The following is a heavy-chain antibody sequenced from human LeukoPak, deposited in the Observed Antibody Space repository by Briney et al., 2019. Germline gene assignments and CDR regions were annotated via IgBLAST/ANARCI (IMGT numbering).Heavy chain of an antibody. CDR1: GFTFSSYA. CDR3: ARASGGSYYFDY. V-gene: IGHV3-23*01. J-gene: IGHJ4*02. CDR2: ISGSGGST. D-gene: IGHD3-16*01. Sequence: GGSLRLSCAASGFTFSSYAMSWVRQAPGKGLEWVSAISGSGGSTYYADSVKGRFTISRDNSKNTLYLQMNSLRAEDTAVYYCARASGGSYYFDYWGQGTLVTVSS.